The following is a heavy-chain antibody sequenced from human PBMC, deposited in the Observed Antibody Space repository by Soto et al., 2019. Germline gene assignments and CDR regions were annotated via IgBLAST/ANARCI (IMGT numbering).Heavy chain of an antibody. CDR2: ISGSGGST. J-gene: IGHJ3*02. CDR1: GFTFSSYA. V-gene: IGHV3-23*01. D-gene: IGHD6-13*01. CDR3: AKGSLFFIAAAGRAFDI. Sequence: GGSLRLSCAPAGFTFSSYAMSCVRQAPGKGLEWVSAISGSGGSTYYADSVKGRFTISRENSKNTLYLQMNRLRAEDTAVYYCAKGSLFFIAAAGRAFDIWGQGTMVTV.